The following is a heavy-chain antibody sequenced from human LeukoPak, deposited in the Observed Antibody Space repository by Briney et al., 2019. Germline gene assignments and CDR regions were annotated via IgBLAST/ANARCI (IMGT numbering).Heavy chain of an antibody. CDR3: VRREGWLGYYIDV. CDR1: GFTFSRYW. Sequence: PGGSLRLSCAAPGFTFSRYWMTWVRQAPGKRLEWVANIKQDGSEKYYVDSVKGRFTISRDNAKNSVYLQMNSLRAEDTAVYYFVRREGWLGYYIDVWGKGTTVTVSS. J-gene: IGHJ6*03. CDR2: IKQDGSEK. V-gene: IGHV3-7*01. D-gene: IGHD5-12*01.